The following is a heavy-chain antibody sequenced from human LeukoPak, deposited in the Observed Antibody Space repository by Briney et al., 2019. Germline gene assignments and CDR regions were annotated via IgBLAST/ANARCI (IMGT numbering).Heavy chain of an antibody. V-gene: IGHV1-2*06. D-gene: IGHD6-19*01. CDR1: GYTFTGYY. J-gene: IGHJ5*02. CDR3: ARGRHRIAVAGNLMYNRFDP. Sequence: GASVKVSCKASGYTFTGYYMHWVRQAPGQGLEWMGRINPNSGGTNYAQKFQGRVTMTRDTSISTAYMELSRLRSDDTAVYYCARGRHRIAVAGNLMYNRFDPWGQGTLVTVSS. CDR2: INPNSGGT.